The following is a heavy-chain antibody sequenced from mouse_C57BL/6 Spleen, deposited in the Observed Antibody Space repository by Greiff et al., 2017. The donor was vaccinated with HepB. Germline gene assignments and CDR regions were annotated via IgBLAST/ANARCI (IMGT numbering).Heavy chain of an antibody. D-gene: IGHD1-1*01. CDR1: GYTFTDYN. V-gene: IGHV1-18*01. J-gene: IGHJ2*01. CDR3: ARRVYGSSGNYFDY. CDR2: INPNNGGT. Sequence: EVQLQQSGPELVKPGASVKIPCKASGYTFTDYNMDWVKQSHGKSLEWIGDINPNNGGTIYNQKFKGKATLTVDKSSSTAYMELRSLTSEDTAVYYCARRVYGSSGNYFDYWGQGTTLTVSS.